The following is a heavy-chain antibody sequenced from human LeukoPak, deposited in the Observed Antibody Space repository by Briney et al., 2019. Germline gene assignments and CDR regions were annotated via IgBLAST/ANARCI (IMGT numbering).Heavy chain of an antibody. J-gene: IGHJ5*02. D-gene: IGHD2-2*02. CDR3: ARDFQYCSSTSCYMAFDP. Sequence: GASVKVSCKASGYTFTGYYMHWVRQAPGQGLEWMGWINPNSGGTNYAQKFQGRVTMTRDTSISTAYMELSRLRPDDTAVYYCARDFQYCSSTSCYMAFDPWGQGTLVTVSS. CDR2: INPNSGGT. V-gene: IGHV1-2*02. CDR1: GYTFTGYY.